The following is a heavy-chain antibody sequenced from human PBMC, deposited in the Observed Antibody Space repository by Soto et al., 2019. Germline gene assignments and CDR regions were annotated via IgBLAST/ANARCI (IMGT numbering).Heavy chain of an antibody. J-gene: IGHJ5*02. CDR3: AGSPHPPSPWLRFPNRFDP. V-gene: IGHV4-4*02. D-gene: IGHD5-12*01. CDR1: GGSISSSNW. Sequence: SETLSLTCAVSGGSISSSNWWSWVRQPPGKGLEWIGEIYHSGSTNYNPSLKSRVTISVDKSKNQFSLKLSSVTAANTAVHYCAGSPHPPSPWLRFPNRFDPWRQETLVTASS. CDR2: IYHSGST.